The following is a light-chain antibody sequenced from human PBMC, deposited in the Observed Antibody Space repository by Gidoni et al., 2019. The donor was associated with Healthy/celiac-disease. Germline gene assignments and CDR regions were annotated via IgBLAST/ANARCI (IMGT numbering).Light chain of an antibody. CDR3: QQYGSSPLT. V-gene: IGKV3-20*01. Sequence: IVLTQSPGTLSLSPGERATLSCRASQSVSSSYLAWYQQKPGQAPRLLIYGASSRATGIPDRFSGSGSGTDFTLTISRLEPEDFAVYYCQQYGSSPLTFGGGTKVGI. CDR1: QSVSSSY. CDR2: GAS. J-gene: IGKJ4*01.